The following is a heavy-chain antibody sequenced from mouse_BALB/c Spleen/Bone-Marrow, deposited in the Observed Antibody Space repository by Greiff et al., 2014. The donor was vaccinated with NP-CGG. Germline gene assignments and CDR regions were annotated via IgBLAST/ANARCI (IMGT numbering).Heavy chain of an antibody. CDR3: ARNWDWLFAY. CDR1: GYTFTNYW. CDR2: IYPGNNDA. J-gene: IGHJ3*01. Sequence: EVQLQESGTVLARPGASLRMSCKASGYTFTNYWINWIKQRPGQGLEWIGAIYPGNNDAKYTQKFKAKAKLTAVTSTSTADMELSSLTNEDSAVSYCARNWDWLFAYWGQGTLVTVSA. D-gene: IGHD4-1*01. V-gene: IGHV1-5*01.